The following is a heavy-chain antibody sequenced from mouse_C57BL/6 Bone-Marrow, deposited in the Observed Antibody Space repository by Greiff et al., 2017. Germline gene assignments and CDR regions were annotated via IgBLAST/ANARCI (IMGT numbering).Heavy chain of an antibody. J-gene: IGHJ4*01. Sequence: EVKLVESGGGLVQPGGSLKLSCAASGFTFSDYGMAWVRQAPRKGPAWVAFISNLAYSIYYAETVTGRFTISREDDKNTLYLEMSSLRSEDTAMYYCARAPGGAMDYWGQGTSVTVSS. CDR2: ISNLAYSI. CDR1: GFTFSDYG. V-gene: IGHV5-15*01. D-gene: IGHD3-1*01. CDR3: ARAPGGAMDY.